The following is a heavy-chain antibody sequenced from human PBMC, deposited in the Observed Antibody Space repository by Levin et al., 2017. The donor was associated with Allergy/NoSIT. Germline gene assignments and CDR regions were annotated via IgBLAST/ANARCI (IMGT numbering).Heavy chain of an antibody. CDR3: ARAVSWVVGPTKWFDP. CDR1: DYSISSGYY. J-gene: IGHJ5*02. CDR2: IYHSGST. Sequence: SQTLSLTCGVSDYSISSGYYWGWIRQPPGKGLEWIGSIYHSGSTYYNPSLKSRVTISVDTSKNQFALNVSSVTAADTAVYYCARAVSWVVGPTKWFDPWGQGTLVTVSS. D-gene: IGHD1-26*01. V-gene: IGHV4-38-2*01.